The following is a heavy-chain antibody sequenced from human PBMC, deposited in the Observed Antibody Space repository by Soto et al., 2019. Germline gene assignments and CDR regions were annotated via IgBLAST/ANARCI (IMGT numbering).Heavy chain of an antibody. D-gene: IGHD3-9*01. CDR2: ISGSGGST. CDR1: GFTFSSYA. V-gene: IGHV3-23*01. J-gene: IGHJ6*02. CDR3: AKAEKDDILTGFYYAVYYYGMDV. Sequence: PGGSLRLSCAASGFTFSSYAMSWVRQAPGKGLEWVSAISGSGGSTYYADSVKGRFTISRDNSKNTLYLQMNSLRAEDTAVYYCAKAEKDDILTGFYYAVYYYGMDVWGQGTTVTLSS.